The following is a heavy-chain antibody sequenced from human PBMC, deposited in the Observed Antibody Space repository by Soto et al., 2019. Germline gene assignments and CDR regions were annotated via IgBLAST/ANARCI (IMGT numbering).Heavy chain of an antibody. CDR2: ISGSGGST. D-gene: IGHD6-13*01. J-gene: IGHJ4*02. CDR1: GFTFSSYA. V-gene: IGHV3-23*01. Sequence: GGSLRLSCAASGFTFSSYAMSWVRQAPGKGLEWVSAISGSGGSTYYADSVKGRFTISRDNSKNTLYLQMNSLRAEDTAVYYCAKDEGQGPYSSSWLIYFDYWGQGTLVTISS. CDR3: AKDEGQGPYSSSWLIYFDY.